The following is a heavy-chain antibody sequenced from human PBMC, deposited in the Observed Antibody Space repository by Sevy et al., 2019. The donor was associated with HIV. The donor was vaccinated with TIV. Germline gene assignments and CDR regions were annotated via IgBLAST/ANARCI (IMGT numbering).Heavy chain of an antibody. Sequence: GGSLRLSCAASGFTVSSNYMNWVRQAPGKGLEWVSVIYSGGSTYYADSVKGRFTISRDNSKNTLYLQMNSLRAEDTAVYYCARTGDSSGYYYFGGQGTLVTVSS. D-gene: IGHD3-22*01. CDR1: GFTVSSNY. CDR2: IYSGGST. J-gene: IGHJ4*02. CDR3: ARTGDSSGYYYF. V-gene: IGHV3-53*01.